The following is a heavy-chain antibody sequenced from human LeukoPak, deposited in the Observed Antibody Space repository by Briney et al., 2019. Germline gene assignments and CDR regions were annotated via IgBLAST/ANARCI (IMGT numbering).Heavy chain of an antibody. V-gene: IGHV1-24*01. D-gene: IGHD2-2*01. J-gene: IGHJ6*03. CDR3: ATVQPSSSAAFSYYYYYYMDV. CDR1: VYTLTELS. CDR2: FDPEDDET. Sequence: GASVTVSCTFSVYTLTELSMHWVRQAPGKGLEWMGGFDPEDDETIYAQKFQGRVTMTEDTSTDTAYMQLSSLRSEDTAVYFCATVQPSSSAAFSYYYYYYMDVWGKGTTVTVSS.